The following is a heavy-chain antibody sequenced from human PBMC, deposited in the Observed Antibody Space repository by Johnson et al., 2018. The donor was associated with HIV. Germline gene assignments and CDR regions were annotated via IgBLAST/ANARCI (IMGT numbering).Heavy chain of an antibody. CDR1: GFTFSNSA. CDR3: TTAELGWTGLGAFDI. Sequence: VQLVESGGGLVQPGGSLRLSCAASGFTFSNSAMSWVRQAPGKGLEWVGRIKSKTDGGTTDYAAPVKGRFTISRDDSKNTLYLQMNSLKTEDTAVYYCTTAELGWTGLGAFDIWGQGTMVTVSS. V-gene: IGHV3-15*01. D-gene: IGHD3/OR15-3a*01. J-gene: IGHJ3*02. CDR2: IKSKTDGGTT.